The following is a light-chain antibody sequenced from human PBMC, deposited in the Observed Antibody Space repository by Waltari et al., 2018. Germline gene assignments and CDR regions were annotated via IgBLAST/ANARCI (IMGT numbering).Light chain of an antibody. CDR3: CSYAGSSTVV. CDR2: EGD. Sequence: QSALTQPAPVSGSPGQSITIPCTETSSDVGGFNLVSWYQQHPGKVPKLIIYEGDRRPSGVSNRFSGSRSGNTASLTISGLQAEDEADYYCCSYAGSSTVVFGGGTKLTVL. V-gene: IGLV2-23*01. CDR1: SSDVGGFNL. J-gene: IGLJ2*01.